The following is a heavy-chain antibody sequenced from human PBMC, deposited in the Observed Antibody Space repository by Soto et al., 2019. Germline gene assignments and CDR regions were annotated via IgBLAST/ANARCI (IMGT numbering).Heavy chain of an antibody. J-gene: IGHJ4*02. CDR3: AREPYGDSQYFDY. V-gene: IGHV3-13*04. Sequence: GGSLRLSCAASGFTFSSYDMHWVRQATGKGLEWVSAIGTAGDTYYADSVKGRFTVSRDNSKNTIYLQANSLRAEDTAVYYCAREPYGDSQYFDYWGQGTPVTVSS. D-gene: IGHD2-21*02. CDR1: GFTFSSYD. CDR2: IGTAGDT.